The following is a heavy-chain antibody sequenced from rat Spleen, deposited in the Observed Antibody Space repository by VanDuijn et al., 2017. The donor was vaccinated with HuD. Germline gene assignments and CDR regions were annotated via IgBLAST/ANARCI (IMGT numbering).Heavy chain of an antibody. V-gene: IGHV5-7*01. Sequence: EVHLVESGGGLVQPGRSLKLSCAASGFSFSDYYMAWVRQAPTKGLEWVATISYDGSNTYYRDSVKVRFSISRDNAKSTLYLQMDSLRSEDTATYYCATAGSRVSRFAYWGQGTPVTVSS. CDR3: ATAGSRVSRFAY. CDR2: ISYDGSNT. J-gene: IGHJ3*01. D-gene: IGHD1-4*01. CDR1: GFSFSDYY.